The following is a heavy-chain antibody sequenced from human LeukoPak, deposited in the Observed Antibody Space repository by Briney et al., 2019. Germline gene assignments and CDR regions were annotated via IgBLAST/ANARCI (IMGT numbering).Heavy chain of an antibody. D-gene: IGHD3-22*01. V-gene: IGHV3-48*04. CDR1: GFTFSIYS. Sequence: PGGSLTLSCAASGFTFSIYSMNWVRQAPGKGLEWVSYISSSSSTIHYADSVKGRFTISRDNAKNSLYLQMNSLRAEDTAVYYCAREDKAYYYDSSGYDYWGQGTLVTVSS. CDR3: AREDKAYYYDSSGYDY. CDR2: ISSSSSTI. J-gene: IGHJ4*02.